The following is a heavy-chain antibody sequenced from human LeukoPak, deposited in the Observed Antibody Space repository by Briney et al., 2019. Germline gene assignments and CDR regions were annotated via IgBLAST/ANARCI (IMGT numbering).Heavy chain of an antibody. J-gene: IGHJ4*02. D-gene: IGHD3-10*01. CDR1: GGSFSSYY. Sequence: SETLSLTCAVYGGSFSSYYWSWIRQPPGKGLEWIGEINHSGSTNYNPSLKSRVTISVDTSKNQFSLKLSSVTAADTAVYYCARAYYGSQSYYVDYWGQGTLVTVSS. V-gene: IGHV4-34*01. CDR2: INHSGST. CDR3: ARAYYGSQSYYVDY.